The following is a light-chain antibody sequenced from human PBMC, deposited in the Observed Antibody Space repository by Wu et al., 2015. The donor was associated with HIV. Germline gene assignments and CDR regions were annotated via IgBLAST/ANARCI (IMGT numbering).Light chain of an antibody. CDR2: KAS. J-gene: IGKJ3*01. CDR3: QQYNSYSGGT. Sequence: DIQITQSPSTLSASVGDRVTITCRASQSISTWLAWYQQKPGKAPKLLIYKASTLESGVPSRFSGSGSGTEFTLTISSLQPDDFATYFCQQYNSYSGGTFGPGTKVDIK. V-gene: IGKV1-5*03. CDR1: QSISTW.